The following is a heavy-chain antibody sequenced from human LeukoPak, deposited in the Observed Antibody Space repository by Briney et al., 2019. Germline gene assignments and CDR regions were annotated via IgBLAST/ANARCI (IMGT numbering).Heavy chain of an antibody. CDR3: ARSSGGFIGYYYYGMDV. J-gene: IGHJ6*02. D-gene: IGHD2-15*01. CDR1: GGSISSYY. CDR2: IYYSGST. V-gene: IGHV4-59*01. Sequence: SETLSLTCTVSGGSISSYYWSWIRQPPGKGLEWIGYIYYSGSTNYNPSLKSRVTISVDTSKNQFSPKLSSVTAADTAVYYCARSSGGFIGYYYYGMDVWGQGTTVTVSS.